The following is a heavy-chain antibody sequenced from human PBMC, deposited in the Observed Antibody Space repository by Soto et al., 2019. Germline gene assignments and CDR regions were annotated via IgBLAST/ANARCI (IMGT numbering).Heavy chain of an antibody. Sequence: ASVKVSCKASGYTFTIYYMHWVRQAPGQGLEWMGIINPSGGSTSYAQKFQGRVTMTRDTSTSTVYMELSSLRSEDTAVYYCAGARMTHDFHSRMDVWGQGTTVIVSS. V-gene: IGHV1-46*01. D-gene: IGHD2-15*01. CDR2: INPSGGST. J-gene: IGHJ6*01. CDR1: GYTFTIYY. CDR3: AGARMTHDFHSRMDV.